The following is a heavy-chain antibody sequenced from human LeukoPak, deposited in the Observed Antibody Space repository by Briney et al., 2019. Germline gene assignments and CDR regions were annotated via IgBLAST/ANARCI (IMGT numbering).Heavy chain of an antibody. Sequence: KTSETLSLTCTVSGGSVSSGSHYWTWIRQPPGKGLEWIGYIYYSGNTNYNPSLKSRITMSVDTSKNQFSLKLSSVTAADTAVYYCARGDYYDSSGYYPFDYWGQGTLVTVSS. CDR1: GGSVSSGSHY. CDR2: IYYSGNT. D-gene: IGHD3-22*01. J-gene: IGHJ4*02. CDR3: ARGDYYDSSGYYPFDY. V-gene: IGHV4-61*01.